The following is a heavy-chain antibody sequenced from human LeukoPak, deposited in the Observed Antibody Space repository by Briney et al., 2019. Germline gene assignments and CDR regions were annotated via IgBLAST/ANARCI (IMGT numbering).Heavy chain of an antibody. CDR1: GFTFSSYA. Sequence: GGSLRLSCAASGFTFSSYAMSWVHQAPGKGLEWVSAISGSGGSTYYADSVRGRFTISRDNSKNTLYLQMNSLRAEDTAVYYCAKPQWELLRGGYFDYWGQGTLVTVSS. J-gene: IGHJ4*02. CDR2: ISGSGGST. CDR3: AKPQWELLRGGYFDY. D-gene: IGHD1-26*01. V-gene: IGHV3-23*01.